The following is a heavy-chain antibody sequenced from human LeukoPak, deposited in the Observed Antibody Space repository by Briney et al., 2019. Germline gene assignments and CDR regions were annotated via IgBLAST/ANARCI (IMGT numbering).Heavy chain of an antibody. CDR1: GGTFSSYA. D-gene: IGHD5-18*01. CDR2: IIPIFGTA. V-gene: IGHV1-69*13. J-gene: IGHJ6*03. CDR3: ASRRGYSYGLFGDYYMDV. Sequence: SVKVSCKASGGTFSSYAISWVRQAPGQGLEWMGGIIPIFGTANYAQKFQGRVTITADESTSTAYMELSSLRSEDTAVYYCASRRGYSYGLFGDYYMDVWGKGTTVTISS.